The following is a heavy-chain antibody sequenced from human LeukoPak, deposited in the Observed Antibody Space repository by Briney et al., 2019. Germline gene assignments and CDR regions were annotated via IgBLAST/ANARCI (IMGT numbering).Heavy chain of an antibody. J-gene: IGHJ3*02. CDR2: INHQSGGT. CDR3: ARDYYDYSGGALDI. Sequence: ASVKVSCKASGYTFTGHYMHWVRQAPGQGLEWMGWINHQSGGTNYAQKFQGRVTMTSDTSISTACMEVSRLRSDDTAVYYCARDYYDYSGGALDIWGQGTMVTVSS. V-gene: IGHV1-2*02. CDR1: GYTFTGHY. D-gene: IGHD3-22*01.